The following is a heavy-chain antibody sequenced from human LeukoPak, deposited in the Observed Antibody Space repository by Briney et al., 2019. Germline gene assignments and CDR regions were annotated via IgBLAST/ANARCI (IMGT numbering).Heavy chain of an antibody. CDR2: IDPTESYI. D-gene: IGHD3-10*01. V-gene: IGHV5-10-1*01. J-gene: IGHJ4*02. Sequence: GASLLISCQGSGSIFTTYWITWVRQLPGKGLEWMGTIDPTESYINYSPSFQGHVVISVDKSISTAYLKWNSLKASDTAMYYCARVETSGSRDFDLWGQGTLVTVSS. CDR3: ARVETSGSRDFDL. CDR1: GSIFTTYW.